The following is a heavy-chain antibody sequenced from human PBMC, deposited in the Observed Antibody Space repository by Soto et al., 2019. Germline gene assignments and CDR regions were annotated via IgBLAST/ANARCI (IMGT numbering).Heavy chain of an antibody. CDR2: LYYTGSA. CDR3: ARYRCSDRLREYYFDY. J-gene: IGHJ4*02. Sequence: SETLSLTCTVSGGSINSADSYWSWIRQPPGEGLEWIGNLYYTGSAYYNPSLKSRLTISVGTSKKQFSLLVTSVTAADTAVYFCARYRCSDRLREYYFDYWGQGIPVTVSS. V-gene: IGHV4-30-4*01. D-gene: IGHD6-6*01. CDR1: GGSINSADSY.